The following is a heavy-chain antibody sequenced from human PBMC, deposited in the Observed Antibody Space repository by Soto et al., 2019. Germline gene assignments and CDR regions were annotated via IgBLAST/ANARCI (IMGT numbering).Heavy chain of an antibody. V-gene: IGHV4-34*01. CDR3: ARALFSSGWYGFDY. J-gene: IGHJ4*02. CDR1: GGSFSGYY. CDR2: INHSGST. Sequence: QVQLQQWGAGLLKPSETLSLTCAVYGGSFSGYYWSWIRQPPGKGLEWIGEINHSGSTNYNPSLKSRVTISVDPSKNQFSLKLSSVTAADTAVYYCARALFSSGWYGFDYWGQGTLVTVSS. D-gene: IGHD6-19*01.